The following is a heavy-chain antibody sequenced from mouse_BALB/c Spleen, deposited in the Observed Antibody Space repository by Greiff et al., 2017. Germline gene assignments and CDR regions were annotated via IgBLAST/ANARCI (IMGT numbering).Heavy chain of an antibody. CDR3: ARPFNYYGSSHAMDY. Sequence: QVHVKQSGAELVRPGTSVKVSCKASGYAFTNYLIEWVKQRPGQGLEWIGVINPGSGGTNYNEKFKGKATLTADKSSSTAYMQLSSLTSDDSAVYFCARPFNYYGSSHAMDYWGQGTSVTVSS. D-gene: IGHD1-1*01. CDR2: INPGSGGT. CDR1: GYAFTNYL. V-gene: IGHV1-54*01. J-gene: IGHJ4*01.